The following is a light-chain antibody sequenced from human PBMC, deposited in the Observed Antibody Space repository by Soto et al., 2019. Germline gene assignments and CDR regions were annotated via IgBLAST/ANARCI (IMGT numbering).Light chain of an antibody. V-gene: IGKV3-15*01. J-gene: IGKJ2*01. CDR1: QSISTE. CDR2: SAS. Sequence: EIVMTQSPATLSVSPGERATLSCRASQSISTELAWYQQKPGQPPRLLIYSASTRATGVPARFIGSGSGSEFTLTISWLQSEDFAVYYCQQGHSWPLTFGQGTRLEI. CDR3: QQGHSWPLT.